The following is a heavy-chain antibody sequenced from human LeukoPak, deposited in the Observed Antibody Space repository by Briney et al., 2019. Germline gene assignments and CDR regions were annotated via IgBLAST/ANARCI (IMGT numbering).Heavy chain of an antibody. CDR2: ISSSGSTI. V-gene: IGHV3-11*01. CDR1: GFTFSDYY. J-gene: IGHJ4*02. CDR3: ARDLQIFGVVSYFDY. D-gene: IGHD3-3*01. Sequence: PGGSLRLSCAASGFTFSDYYMSWIRQAPGKGLEWVSYISSSGSTIYYADSVKGRFTISRDNSKNTLYLQMNSLRAEDTAVYYCARDLQIFGVVSYFDYWGQGTLVTVSS.